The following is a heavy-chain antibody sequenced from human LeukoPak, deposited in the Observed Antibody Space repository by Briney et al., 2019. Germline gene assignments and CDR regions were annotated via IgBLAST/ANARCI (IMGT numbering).Heavy chain of an antibody. J-gene: IGHJ6*02. D-gene: IGHD1-26*01. V-gene: IGHV4-59*01. CDR2: IYYSGST. Sequence: SETLSLTCTVSGGSISSYYWSWIRQPPGKGLEWIGYIYYSGSTNYNPSLKSRVTISVDTSKNQFSLKLSSVTAADTAVYYCARLGKSGSYLWGYYYGMDVWGQGTTVTVSS. CDR1: GGSISSYY. CDR3: ARLGKSGSYLWGYYYGMDV.